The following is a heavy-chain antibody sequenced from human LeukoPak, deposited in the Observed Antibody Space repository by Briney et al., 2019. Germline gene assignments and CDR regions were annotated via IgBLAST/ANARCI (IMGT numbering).Heavy chain of an antibody. CDR2: IRSKAYGGTT. Sequence: PGGSLRLSCTASGFTFRYYAMSWVRQAPGKGLEWVGFIRSKAYGGTTEYAASVKGRFTISGDDSKSIAYLQMNSLKTEDTAVYYCTRSTVVMGYWGQGTLVTVSS. CDR3: TRSTVVMGY. CDR1: GFTFRYYA. V-gene: IGHV3-49*04. J-gene: IGHJ4*02. D-gene: IGHD4-23*01.